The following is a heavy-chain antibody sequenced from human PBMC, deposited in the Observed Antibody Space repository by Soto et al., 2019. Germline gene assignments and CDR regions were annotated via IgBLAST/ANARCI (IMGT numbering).Heavy chain of an antibody. J-gene: IGHJ4*02. CDR1: GFTFSSYS. CDR2: ISSSSSYI. CDR3: ARDLYSSSARYFDY. V-gene: IGHV3-21*01. D-gene: IGHD6-6*01. Sequence: EVQLVESGGGLVKPGGSLRLSCAASGFTFSSYSMNWVRQAPGKGLEWVSTISSSSSYIYYADSVKGRFTISRDNAKNSLYLQMNSLRAEDTAVYYCARDLYSSSARYFDYWGQGTLVTVSS.